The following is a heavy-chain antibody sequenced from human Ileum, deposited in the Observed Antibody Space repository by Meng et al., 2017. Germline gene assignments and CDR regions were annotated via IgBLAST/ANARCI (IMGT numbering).Heavy chain of an antibody. CDR3: ARVAVTGIGYFQY. V-gene: IGHV1-3*01. CDR2: INGGTGNT. D-gene: IGHD6-19*01. Sequence: VRLVLSGAEVKKRGASVKVSCKASGYTFTSHYIHWWRQAPGQGLEWMGGINGGTGNTEYSQNFQGRSTFTRDTAASTVYMELSSLRSEDTAVFYCARVAVTGIGYFQYWGQGTLVTVSS. CDR1: GYTFTSHY. J-gene: IGHJ1*01.